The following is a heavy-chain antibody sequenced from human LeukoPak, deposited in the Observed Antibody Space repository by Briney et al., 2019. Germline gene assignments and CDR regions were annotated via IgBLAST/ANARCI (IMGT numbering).Heavy chain of an antibody. J-gene: IGHJ4*02. CDR3: ASSLSKLPSDY. CDR1: GYTFTNYY. D-gene: IGHD2-15*01. Sequence: ASVKVSCKASGYTFTNYYMHWVRQAPGQGLEWMGIINPSGGSTSYAQKFQGRVTMTRDTSTSTVYMELSSLRSEDTAVYYCASSLSKLPSDYWGQGTLVTVSS. V-gene: IGHV1-46*03. CDR2: INPSGGST.